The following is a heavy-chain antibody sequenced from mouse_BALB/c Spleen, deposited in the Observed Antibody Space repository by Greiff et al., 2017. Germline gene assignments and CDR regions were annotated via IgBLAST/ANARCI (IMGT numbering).Heavy chain of an antibody. V-gene: IGHV1-9*01. Sequence: QVQLQQSGAELMKPGASVKISCKATGYTFSSYWIEWVKQRPGHGLEWIGEILPGSGSTNYNEKFKGKATFTADTSSNTAYMQLSSLTSEDSAVYYCGGSPFAYWGQGTLVTVSA. CDR2: ILPGSGST. CDR3: GGSPFAY. CDR1: GYTFSSYW. J-gene: IGHJ3*01.